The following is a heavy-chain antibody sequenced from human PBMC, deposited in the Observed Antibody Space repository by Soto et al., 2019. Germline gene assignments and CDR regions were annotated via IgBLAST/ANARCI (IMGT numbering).Heavy chain of an antibody. Sequence: QVQLVQSGAEVKKPGASVKVSCKASGYTFTGYYMHWVRQAPGQGLEWMGWINPNSGGTNYAQKFQGWITMTRDTYISTAYMELSRLRSDETAVYYCAAALSYCSSTSCHKLDYWGQGTLVTVSS. J-gene: IGHJ4*02. V-gene: IGHV1-2*04. CDR1: GYTFTGYY. CDR2: INPNSGGT. CDR3: AAALSYCSSTSCHKLDY. D-gene: IGHD2-2*01.